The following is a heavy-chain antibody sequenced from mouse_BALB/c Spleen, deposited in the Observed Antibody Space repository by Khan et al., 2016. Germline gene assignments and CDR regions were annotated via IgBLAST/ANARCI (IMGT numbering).Heavy chain of an antibody. CDR2: ISSSGST. J-gene: IGHJ2*01. CDR3: ARSGPFYFDY. V-gene: IGHV3-2*02. Sequence: EVQLQESGPGLVKPSQSLSLTCTVTGYSIISDYAWNWIRQFPGNKLEWMGYISSSGSTSYNPSLKSRISITRDTSKNQFFLQLHSVTTEDTATYYCARSGPFYFDYWGQGTTLTVSS. D-gene: IGHD4-1*01. CDR1: GYSIISDYA.